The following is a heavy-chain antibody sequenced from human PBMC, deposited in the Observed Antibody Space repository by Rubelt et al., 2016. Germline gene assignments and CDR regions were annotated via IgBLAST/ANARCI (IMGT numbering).Heavy chain of an antibody. V-gene: IGHV5-51*03. J-gene: IGHJ3*02. CDR1: GYRFSTSW. Sequence: EVQLVQSGAEVKKPGESLKISCKTSGYRFSTSWIAWVRQMPGKGLEWMGTIYPADSETTYSPSFQGQVTISADNSSKSAYMQWSSLNAGDTAVYYGVGDSTEGFEIWGKGTMVIVS. D-gene: IGHD3-16*01. CDR3: VGDSTEGFEI. CDR2: IYPADSET.